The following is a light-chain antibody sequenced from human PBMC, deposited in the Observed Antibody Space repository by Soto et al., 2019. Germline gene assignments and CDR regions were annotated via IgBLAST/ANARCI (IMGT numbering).Light chain of an antibody. Sequence: EIVMTQSPATLSVSPGDIVSLSCRASQIVSRNLAWYQHKPGQAPRVLIYGASTRATGIPARFSGSGSGTDFTLTISSLQSEDFAVYYCQQYDSWPPTKFGQGTKVDIK. CDR2: GAS. CDR1: QIVSRN. V-gene: IGKV3-15*01. J-gene: IGKJ1*01. CDR3: QQYDSWPPTK.